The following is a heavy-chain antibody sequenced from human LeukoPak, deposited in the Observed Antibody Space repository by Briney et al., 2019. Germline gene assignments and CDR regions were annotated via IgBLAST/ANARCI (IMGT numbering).Heavy chain of an antibody. V-gene: IGHV4-38-2*01. J-gene: IGHJ4*02. CDR3: GGPRSAFQPFDY. CDR1: DYSISSDSY. D-gene: IGHD3-3*01. CDR2: IYQSGST. Sequence: PSETLSLTCSVSDYSISSDSYWDWIRQPPGKGLEYIGSIYQSGSTYYSPSLKGRLSISIDTSKNQFSLKVHSVTAADTAVYYCGGPRSAFQPFDYWGQGALVTVSS.